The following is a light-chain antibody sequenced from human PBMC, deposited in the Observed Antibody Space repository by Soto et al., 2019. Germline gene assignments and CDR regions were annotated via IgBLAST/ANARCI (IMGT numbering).Light chain of an antibody. V-gene: IGKV3-15*01. CDR3: QQYSKWPT. Sequence: EIAMTQAPATLAVSPGERATLFCRASQSVSSNLAWYQQKPGQAPRLLIYGASTRATGIPARFSGSRSGPEFTLTINSLQSEDFAIYCCQQYSKWPTFGQGTKVDIK. CDR1: QSVSSN. J-gene: IGKJ1*01. CDR2: GAS.